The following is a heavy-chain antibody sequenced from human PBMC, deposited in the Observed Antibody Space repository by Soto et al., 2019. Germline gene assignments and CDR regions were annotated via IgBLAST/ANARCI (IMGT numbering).Heavy chain of an antibody. CDR1: GFTFSSYA. Sequence: EVQLLESGGGLVQPGGSLRLSCAASGFTFSSYAMSWVRQAPGKGLEWVSAISGSGGSTYYADSVKGRFTISRDNSNNKLYLQMNTLRADDTAVYYCAATGTTRESYLPSSYYYGMDVWGQGTTVTVSS. CDR3: AATGTTRESYLPSSYYYGMDV. D-gene: IGHD4-17*01. V-gene: IGHV3-23*01. J-gene: IGHJ6*02. CDR2: ISGSGGST.